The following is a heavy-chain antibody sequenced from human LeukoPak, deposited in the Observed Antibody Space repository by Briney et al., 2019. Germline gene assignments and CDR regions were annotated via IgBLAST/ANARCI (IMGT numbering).Heavy chain of an antibody. J-gene: IGHJ4*02. CDR2: ISGSGDST. Sequence: PGGSLRLSCAASGFTFSSYAMNWVRQAPGKGLECVSAISGSGDSTYHADSVKGRFSISRDNSKTTLYLQMSSLRAEDTAVYYCAKEIRGSGLFDYWGQGTLVTVSS. CDR3: AKEIRGSGLFDY. V-gene: IGHV3-23*01. D-gene: IGHD3-10*01. CDR1: GFTFSSYA.